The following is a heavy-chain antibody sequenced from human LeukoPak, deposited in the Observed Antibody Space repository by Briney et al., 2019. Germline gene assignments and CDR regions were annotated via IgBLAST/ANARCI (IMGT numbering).Heavy chain of an antibody. CDR1: GGTFTSYA. V-gene: IGHV1-69*01. CDR2: IIPIFGTA. CDR3: ARVGKRYYYYGMDV. Sequence: SVKVSCKASGGTFTSYAISWVRQAPGQGLEWMGGIIPIFGTANYAQKFQGRVTITADESTSTAYMELSSLRSEDTAVYYCARVGKRYYYYGMDVWGQGTTVTVSS. J-gene: IGHJ6*02. D-gene: IGHD4-23*01.